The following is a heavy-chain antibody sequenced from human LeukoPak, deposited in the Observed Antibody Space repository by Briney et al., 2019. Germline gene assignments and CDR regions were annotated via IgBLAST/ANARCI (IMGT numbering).Heavy chain of an antibody. CDR3: ARGKDTAMGTAFDI. CDR2: INHSGST. V-gene: IGHV4-34*01. J-gene: IGHJ3*02. Sequence: NPSETLSLTCAVYGGSFSGYYWSWIRQPPGEGLEWIGEINHSGSTNYNPSLKSRVTISVDTSKNQFSLKLSSVTAADTAVYYCARGKDTAMGTAFDIWGQGTMVTVSS. D-gene: IGHD5-18*01. CDR1: GGSFSGYY.